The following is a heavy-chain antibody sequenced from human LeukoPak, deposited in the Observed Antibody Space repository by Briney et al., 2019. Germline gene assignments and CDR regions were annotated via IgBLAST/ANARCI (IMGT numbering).Heavy chain of an antibody. Sequence: GESLKISCKGSGYSFTSYWIGWVRQMPGKGLEWMGIIYPGDSDTRYSPSFQGQVTISADKSISTAYLQWSSLKASGTAMYYCASHGRDGYNYDAFDIWGQGTMVTVSS. V-gene: IGHV5-51*01. CDR2: IYPGDSDT. J-gene: IGHJ3*02. D-gene: IGHD5-24*01. CDR3: ASHGRDGYNYDAFDI. CDR1: GYSFTSYW.